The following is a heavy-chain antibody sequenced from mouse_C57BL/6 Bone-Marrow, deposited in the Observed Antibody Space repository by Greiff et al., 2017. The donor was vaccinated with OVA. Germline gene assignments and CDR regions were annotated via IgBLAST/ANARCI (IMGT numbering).Heavy chain of an antibody. V-gene: IGHV1-82*01. J-gene: IGHJ2*01. CDR1: GYAFSSSW. CDR2: IYPGDGDT. Sequence: VQLQQSGPELVKPGASVKISCKASGYAFSSSWMNWVKQRPGKGPEWIGRIYPGDGDTNYNGKFKGKATLTADKSPSTAYMQLSSLTSEDSAVYFCARWRDYYGSTLYYFDYWGQGTTLTVSS. CDR3: ARWRDYYGSTLYYFDY. D-gene: IGHD1-1*01.